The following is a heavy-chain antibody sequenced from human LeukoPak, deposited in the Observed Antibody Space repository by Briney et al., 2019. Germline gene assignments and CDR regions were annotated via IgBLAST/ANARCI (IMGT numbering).Heavy chain of an antibody. J-gene: IGHJ4*02. CDR3: VRDFRSADY. V-gene: IGHV3-74*01. Sequence: GGSLRVSCAASGFTFSNYCMHRVRQIPGKGLVWVSRICPDGTVTNYADSVKGRFTISRDNAKNMVFLQMNSLRADDTAVYYCVRDFRSADYWGQGILVTVSS. CDR2: ICPDGTVT. CDR1: GFTFSNYC.